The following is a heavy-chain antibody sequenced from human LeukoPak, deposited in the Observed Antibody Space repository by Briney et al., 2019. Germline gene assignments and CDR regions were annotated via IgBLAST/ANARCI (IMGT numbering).Heavy chain of an antibody. D-gene: IGHD6-13*01. CDR3: ARKPLAAAKIREKRYYFDY. CDR2: ISSSSSYI. J-gene: IGHJ4*02. Sequence: PGGSLRLSCAASGFTFSSYSMNWVRQAPGKGLEWVSSISSSSSYIYYADSVKGRFTISRDNAKNSLYLQMNSLRAEDTAGYYWARKPLAAAKIREKRYYFDYWGQGALVTVSS. V-gene: IGHV3-21*01. CDR1: GFTFSSYS.